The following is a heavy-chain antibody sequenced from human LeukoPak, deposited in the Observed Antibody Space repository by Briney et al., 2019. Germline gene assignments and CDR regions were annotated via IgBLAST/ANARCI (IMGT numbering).Heavy chain of an antibody. CDR2: ISSSSGTI. V-gene: IGHV3-48*04. Sequence: GGSLRLSCAASGFTFTSYAKNWVRQAPGKGLEWVSYISSSSGTIYYADSVKGRFTIARDNAKNSLYLQMNSLRAEDTAVYYCARARPVDYWGQGTLVTVSS. J-gene: IGHJ4*02. CDR3: ARARPVDY. CDR1: GFTFTSYA.